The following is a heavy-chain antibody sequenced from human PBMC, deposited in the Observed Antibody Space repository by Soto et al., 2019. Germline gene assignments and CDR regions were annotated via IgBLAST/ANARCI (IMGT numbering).Heavy chain of an antibody. J-gene: IGHJ4*02. V-gene: IGHV5-51*01. CDR1: GYSFNVYW. Sequence: GESLKISCKASGYSFNVYWIAWVRQMPGKGLEWMGVVYPDDSAIRYSPSFEGQVTISADMSVTAAYLQWSSLKASDTAMYYCARQYGSGSLDYWGQGTLVTVSS. CDR2: VYPDDSAI. D-gene: IGHD3-10*01. CDR3: ARQYGSGSLDY.